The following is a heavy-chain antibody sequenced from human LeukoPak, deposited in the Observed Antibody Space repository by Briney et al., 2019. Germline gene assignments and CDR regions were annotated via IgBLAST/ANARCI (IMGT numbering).Heavy chain of an antibody. V-gene: IGHV4-34*01. Sequence: PGGSLRLSCAASGFTVSSYYMNWVRQPPGKGLEWIGEINHSGSTNYNPSLKSRVTISVDTSKNQFSLKLSSVTAADTAVYYCASLYSSGWYDYYYYGMDVWGQGTTVTVSS. CDR2: INHSGST. CDR3: ASLYSSGWYDYYYYGMDV. J-gene: IGHJ6*02. CDR1: GFTVSSYY. D-gene: IGHD6-19*01.